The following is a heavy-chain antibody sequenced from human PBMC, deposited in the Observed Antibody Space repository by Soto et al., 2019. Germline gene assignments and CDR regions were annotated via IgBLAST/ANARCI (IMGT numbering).Heavy chain of an antibody. CDR1: GFTFSSYA. V-gene: IGHV3-64D*06. CDR2: ISSEGAST. J-gene: IGHJ4*02. Sequence: PVGSLRLSCSVSGFTFSSYAMHWVRQAPGKGLEYVGSISSEGASTYYPDSVKGRFIISRDNSKNTLYLQMSSLRGEDTAVYYCVKDRYVDYWGQGILVTVSS. CDR3: VKDRYVDY.